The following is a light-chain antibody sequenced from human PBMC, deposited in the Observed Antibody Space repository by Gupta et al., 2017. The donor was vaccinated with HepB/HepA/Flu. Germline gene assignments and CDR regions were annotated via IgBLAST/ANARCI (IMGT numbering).Light chain of an antibody. V-gene: IGLV2-14*03. CDR1: ESDIGAYNY. Sequence: HSALTQPPPVSRPPGPSITLARTGTESDIGAYNYVSWYQPYPGKAPKVIIYDVTNRPSGVSGRFSGSKSGSAAFLTISGLQAEDEADYYCMSYKGNNARVFGTGTKVTVL. CDR3: MSYKGNNARV. J-gene: IGLJ1*01. CDR2: DVT.